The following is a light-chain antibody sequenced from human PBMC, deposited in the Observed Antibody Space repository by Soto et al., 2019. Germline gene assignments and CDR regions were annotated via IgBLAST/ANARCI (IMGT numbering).Light chain of an antibody. CDR2: GAS. J-gene: IGKJ1*01. Sequence: IVLTQSPGSLSLSAGERATLSCRASQSVGSSYLAWYQQKPGQAPRLLIYGASSRDPGIPARFSGSGSGTDFTLTISRLEPEDFAVYHCQQLGSSRWTFGQGTKVDIK. V-gene: IGKV3-20*01. CDR1: QSVGSSY. CDR3: QQLGSSRWT.